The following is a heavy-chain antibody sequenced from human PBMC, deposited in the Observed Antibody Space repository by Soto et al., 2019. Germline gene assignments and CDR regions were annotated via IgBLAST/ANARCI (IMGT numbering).Heavy chain of an antibody. J-gene: IGHJ4*02. Sequence: GGSLRLSCAASGFTFSSYAMHWVRQAPGKGLEYVSAISSNGGSTYYANSVKGRFTISRDNSKNTLYLQMGSLRAEDMAVYYCARSTPKSSGWVDTFDYWGQGTLVTVSS. CDR2: ISSNGGST. CDR3: ARSTPKSSGWVDTFDY. D-gene: IGHD6-19*01. V-gene: IGHV3-64*01. CDR1: GFTFSSYA.